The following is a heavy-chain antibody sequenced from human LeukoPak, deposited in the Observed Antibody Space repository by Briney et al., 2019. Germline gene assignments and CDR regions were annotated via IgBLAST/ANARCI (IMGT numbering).Heavy chain of an antibody. CDR2: IIPILGIA. D-gene: IGHD3-10*01. J-gene: IGHJ4*02. CDR1: GGTFSSYA. CDR3: ASLNYYGSGSYYNEIDY. V-gene: IGHV1-69*04. Sequence: SVKVSCKASGGTFSSYAISWVRQAPGQGLEWMGRIIPILGIANYAQKFQGRVTITADKSTSTAYMELSSLRSEDAAVYYCASLNYYGSGSYYNEIDYWGQGTLVTVSS.